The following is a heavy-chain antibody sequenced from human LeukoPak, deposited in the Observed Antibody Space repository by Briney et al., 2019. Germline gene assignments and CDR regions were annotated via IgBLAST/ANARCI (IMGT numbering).Heavy chain of an antibody. J-gene: IGHJ3*02. D-gene: IGHD7-27*01. V-gene: IGHV3-20*04. CDR3: ASEYAALGFDI. Sequence: AGSLRLSSAASGLTFDDRGTSWDRPVEGEGLEWVSGINWNGGSTAYADSVKGRFTISRDNAKKALYLQMNSLSGEDTALYYCASEYAALGFDIWGQGTMVTVSS. CDR1: GLTFDDRG. CDR2: INWNGGST.